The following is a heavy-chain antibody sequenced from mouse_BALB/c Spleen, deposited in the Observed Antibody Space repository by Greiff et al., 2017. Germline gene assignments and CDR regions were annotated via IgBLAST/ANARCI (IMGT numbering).Heavy chain of an antibody. D-gene: IGHD1-1*01. CDR2: ISSGGSYT. V-gene: IGHV5-6*01. Sequence: EGQLVESGGDLVKPGGSLKLSCAASGFTFSSYGMSWVRQTPDKRLEWVATISSGGSYTYYPDSVKGRFTISRDNAKNTLYLQMSSLKSEDTAMYYCARQELLRYPQYYFDYWGQGTTLTVSS. J-gene: IGHJ2*01. CDR3: ARQELLRYPQYYFDY. CDR1: GFTFSSYG.